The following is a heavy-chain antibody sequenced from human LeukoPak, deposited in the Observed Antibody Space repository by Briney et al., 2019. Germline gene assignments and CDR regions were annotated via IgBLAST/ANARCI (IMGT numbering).Heavy chain of an antibody. CDR1: GFTFSSYA. CDR3: ARVRCSGGSCYSGWFDP. Sequence: GSLRLSCAASGFTFSSYAMHWVRQAPGKGLEYVSAISSNGGSTYYANSVKGRFTISRDNSKNTLYLQMGSLRAEDMAVYYCARVRCSGGSCYSGWFDPWGQGTLVTVSS. V-gene: IGHV3-64*01. J-gene: IGHJ5*02. D-gene: IGHD2-15*01. CDR2: ISSNGGST.